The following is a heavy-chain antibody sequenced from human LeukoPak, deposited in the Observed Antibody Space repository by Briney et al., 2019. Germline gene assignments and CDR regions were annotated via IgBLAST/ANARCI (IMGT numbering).Heavy chain of an antibody. CDR3: AKGYSYHIDY. J-gene: IGHJ4*02. Sequence: GGSLRLSCAASGFTFRSYGMHWVRHAPGKGLEWVAFIQYDGRGGYYTDSVKGRFTISRDNSKNTLFLQMSSLRAEDTAVYYCAKGYSYHIDYWGQGTLVTVSS. V-gene: IGHV3-30*02. CDR2: IQYDGRGG. CDR1: GFTFRSYG. D-gene: IGHD5-18*01.